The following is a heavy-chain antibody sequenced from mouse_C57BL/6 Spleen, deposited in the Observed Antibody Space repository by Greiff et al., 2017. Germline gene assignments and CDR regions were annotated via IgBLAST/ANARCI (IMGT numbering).Heavy chain of an antibody. CDR2: ISYSGST. Sequence: DVKLQESGPGLAKPSQPLSLTCSVTGYSITSDYWNWIRKFPGNKLEYMGYISYSGSTYYNPSLKSRISITRDTSKNQYYLQLNSVTTEDTATYYCARYIYDGPRHGLFDYWGQGTTLTVSS. CDR3: ARYIYDGPRHGLFDY. J-gene: IGHJ2*01. V-gene: IGHV3-8*01. D-gene: IGHD2-3*01. CDR1: GYSITSDY.